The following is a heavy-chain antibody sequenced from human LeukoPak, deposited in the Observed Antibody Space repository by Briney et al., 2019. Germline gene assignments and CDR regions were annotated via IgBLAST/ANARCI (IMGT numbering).Heavy chain of an antibody. CDR3: ARAEGYNYGKFDY. CDR1: GGTFSSYA. Sequence: SVKVSCKASGGTFSSYAISWVRQAPGQGLEWMGRIIPIFGTANYAQKFQGRVTITTDESTSTAYMELSSLRSEDTAVYYCARAEGYNYGKFDYWGQGTLVTVSS. D-gene: IGHD5-18*01. J-gene: IGHJ4*02. CDR2: IIPIFGTA. V-gene: IGHV1-69*05.